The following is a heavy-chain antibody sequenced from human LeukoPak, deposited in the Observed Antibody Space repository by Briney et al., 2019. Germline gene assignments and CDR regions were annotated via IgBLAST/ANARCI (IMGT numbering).Heavy chain of an antibody. CDR3: ARDQLVGAILPFY. V-gene: IGHV4-34*01. D-gene: IGHD1-26*01. Sequence: SETLSLTCAVYGGSFSDYFCIWIRQPPGKGLEWIGSIYHSGSTYYNPSLKSRVTISVDTSKNQFSLKLSSVTAADTAVYYCARDQLVGAILPFYWGQGTLVTVSS. J-gene: IGHJ4*02. CDR1: GGSFSDYF. CDR2: IYHSGST.